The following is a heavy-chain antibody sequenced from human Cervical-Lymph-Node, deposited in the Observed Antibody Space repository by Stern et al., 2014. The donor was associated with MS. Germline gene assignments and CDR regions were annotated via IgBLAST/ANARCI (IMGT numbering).Heavy chain of an antibody. V-gene: IGHV4-31*03. J-gene: IGHJ4*02. CDR2: IYYSGST. CDR1: GGSISSGGYY. Sequence: QVQLQESGPGLVKPSQTLSLTCTVSGGSISSGGYYWSWIRQHPGKGLEWIGYIYYSGSTYYNPSLKSRVTISVDTSKNQFSLKLSSVTVADTAVYYCARERSTMVRGVIIRYFDYWGQGTLVTVSS. D-gene: IGHD3-10*01. CDR3: ARERSTMVRGVIIRYFDY.